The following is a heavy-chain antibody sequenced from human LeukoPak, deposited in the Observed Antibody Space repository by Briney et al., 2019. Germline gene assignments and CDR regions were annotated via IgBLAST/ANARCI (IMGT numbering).Heavy chain of an antibody. Sequence: SETLSLTCTVSGGSISSGDYYWGWIRQPPGKGLEWIGSIYYSGSTYYNPSLKSRVTISVDTAKNQFSLKLSAVTPADTDVYYCARHSTGSYQPAFDYWGQGTLVTVSS. CDR1: GGSISSGDYY. CDR2: IYYSGST. D-gene: IGHD1-26*01. J-gene: IGHJ4*02. V-gene: IGHV4-39*01. CDR3: ARHSTGSYQPAFDY.